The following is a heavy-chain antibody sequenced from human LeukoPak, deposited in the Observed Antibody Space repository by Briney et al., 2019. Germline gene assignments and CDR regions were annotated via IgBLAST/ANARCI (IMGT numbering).Heavy chain of an antibody. D-gene: IGHD5-18*01. V-gene: IGHV1-46*01. CDR1: GYTFTSYY. CDR2: INPSGGST. J-gene: IGHJ4*02. CDR3: ARGAFVDTAMGPFDY. Sequence: ASVKVSCKASGYTFTSYYMHWVRQAPGQGLEWMGIINPSGGSTSYAQKFQGRVTMTRDMSTSTVYMELSSLRSEDTAVYYCARGAFVDTAMGPFDYWGQGTLVTVSS.